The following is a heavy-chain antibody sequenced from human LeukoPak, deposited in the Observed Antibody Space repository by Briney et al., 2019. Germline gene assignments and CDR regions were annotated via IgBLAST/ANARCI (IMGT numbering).Heavy chain of an antibody. V-gene: IGHV1-69*01. Sequence: SVKVSCKASGGTFSSYAISWVRQAPGQGLEWMGGIIPIFGTANYAQKFQGRVTITADESTSTAYMELSSLRSEDTAVYYCASPYDYSNYYYYGMDVWGQGTTVTVSS. CDR1: GGTFSSYA. CDR3: ASPYDYSNYYYYGMDV. D-gene: IGHD4-11*01. CDR2: IIPIFGTA. J-gene: IGHJ6*02.